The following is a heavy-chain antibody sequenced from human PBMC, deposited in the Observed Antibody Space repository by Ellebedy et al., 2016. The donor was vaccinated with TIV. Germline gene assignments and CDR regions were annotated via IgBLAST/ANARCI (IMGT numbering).Heavy chain of an antibody. Sequence: GESLKISCAASGFTFSSYGMHWVRQAPGKGLEWVAVISYDGSNKYYADFVRGRFTISRDNSKNTLYLQMNSLRPEDTAMYYCAKAHSGSTSDTHFGMDVWGQGTTVTVSS. CDR1: GFTFSSYG. CDR3: AKAHSGSTSDTHFGMDV. D-gene: IGHD1-26*01. V-gene: IGHV3-30*18. CDR2: ISYDGSNK. J-gene: IGHJ6*02.